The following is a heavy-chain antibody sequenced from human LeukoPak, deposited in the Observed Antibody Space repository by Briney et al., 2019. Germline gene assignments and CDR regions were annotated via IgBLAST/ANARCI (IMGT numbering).Heavy chain of an antibody. CDR1: GGSISRSNHH. V-gene: IGHV4-39*07. CDR3: ARAPLRVAWGSYSPKPPYFDY. Sequence: SETLSLTCTVSGGSISRSNHHWAWIRQPPGKGLEWIGEINHSGSTDYNPSLKSRVTISVDTSKNQFSLRLSSVTAADTAVYFCARAPLRVAWGSYSPKPPYFDYWGQGTLVTVSS. D-gene: IGHD3-16*01. J-gene: IGHJ4*02. CDR2: INHSGST.